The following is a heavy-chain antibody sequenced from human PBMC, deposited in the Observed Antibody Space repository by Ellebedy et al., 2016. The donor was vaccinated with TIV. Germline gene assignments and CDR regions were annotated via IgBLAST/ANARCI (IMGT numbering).Heavy chain of an antibody. CDR2: IIPIFGTA. V-gene: IGHV1-69*06. Sequence: SVKVSCXASGGTFSSYAISWVRQAPGQGLEWMGGIIPIFGTANYAQKFQGRVTITADKSTSTAYMELRSLRSEDTAIYYCAKAIWVRGPVGSYYFDYWGQGTLVTVSS. CDR1: GGTFSSYA. D-gene: IGHD3-10*01. CDR3: AKAIWVRGPVGSYYFDY. J-gene: IGHJ4*02.